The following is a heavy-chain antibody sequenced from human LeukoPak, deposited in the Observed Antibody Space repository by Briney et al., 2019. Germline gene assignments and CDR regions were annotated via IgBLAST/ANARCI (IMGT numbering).Heavy chain of an antibody. Sequence: GGSLSLSCAASGFTFSNAWMSWVRQAPEKGLEWVGRIKSKTDGGTTDYAAPVKGRFTISRDDSKNTLYLQMNSLKTEDTAVYYCTTKVLRYFDWLPPDDYWGQGTLVTVSS. D-gene: IGHD3-9*01. CDR1: GFTFSNAW. CDR3: TTKVLRYFDWLPPDDY. J-gene: IGHJ4*02. V-gene: IGHV3-15*01. CDR2: IKSKTDGGTT.